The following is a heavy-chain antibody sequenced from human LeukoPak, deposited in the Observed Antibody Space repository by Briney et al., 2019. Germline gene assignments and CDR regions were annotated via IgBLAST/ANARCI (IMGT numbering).Heavy chain of an antibody. CDR1: GFTFDDYA. CDR3: ATDCSSNRCYSL. V-gene: IGHV3-43*02. CDR2: ISGDGGRT. J-gene: IGHJ4*02. Sequence: PGGSLRLSCAASGFTFDDYAMHWVRQAPGKGLEWVSLISGDGGRTYYADSVKGRFTISRDNTKNSLYLQMNSLRLGDTALYYCATDCSSNRCYSLWGPGTVVTVSS. D-gene: IGHD2-15*01.